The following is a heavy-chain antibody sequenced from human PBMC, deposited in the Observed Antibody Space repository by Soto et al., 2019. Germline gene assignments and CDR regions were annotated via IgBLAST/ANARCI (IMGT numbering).Heavy chain of an antibody. D-gene: IGHD2-15*01. J-gene: IGHJ4*02. CDR3: AHRTYRSGGSRYDY. V-gene: IGHV2-5*02. CDR2: IFWDDDK. Sequence: QITLKESGPTLVKPTQTVTLTCTFSGFSLSTSEVGVGWIRQPPGKALEWLAIIFWDDDKRYSPSLRSRLTNSKDTPKSQVVLTITNMDPIDTATYHCAHRTYRSGGSRYDYWGQGTLVTVSS. CDR1: GFSLSTSEVG.